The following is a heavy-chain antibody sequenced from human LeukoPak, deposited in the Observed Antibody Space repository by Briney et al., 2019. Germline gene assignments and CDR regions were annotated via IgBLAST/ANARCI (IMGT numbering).Heavy chain of an antibody. CDR3: ARDPRY. Sequence: PSETLSLTCAVYGGSISSSSYYWGWIRQPPGKGLEWIGSIYYSGSTYYNPSLKSRVTISVDTSKNQFSLKLSSVTAADTAVYYCARDPRYWGQGTLVTVSS. CDR1: GGSISSSSYY. J-gene: IGHJ4*02. CDR2: IYYSGST. V-gene: IGHV4-39*07.